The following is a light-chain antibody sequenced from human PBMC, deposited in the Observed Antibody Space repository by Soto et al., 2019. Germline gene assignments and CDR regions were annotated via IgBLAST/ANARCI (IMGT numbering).Light chain of an antibody. CDR2: YDD. CDR3: GAWDDSLNGVV. CDR1: SANIGTNA. J-gene: IGLJ2*01. Sequence: QPVLTQPPSVSEAPRQRVTISCSGSSANIGTNAVNWYQHLPGKAPKLLIYYDDLLPSGVSDRFSGSKSGTSASLAISGRQSEDEADSYCGAWDDSLNGVVFGGGTKLTVL. V-gene: IGLV1-36*01.